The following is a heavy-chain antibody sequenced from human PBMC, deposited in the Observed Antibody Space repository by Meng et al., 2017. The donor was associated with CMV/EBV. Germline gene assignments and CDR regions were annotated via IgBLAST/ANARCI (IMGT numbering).Heavy chain of an antibody. V-gene: IGHV4-39*07. CDR2: IYYSGST. D-gene: IGHD2-2*01. Sequence: SETLSLTCTVSGGSISSSSYYWGWLRQPPGKGLEWIGSIYYSGSTYYNPSLKSRVTISVDTSKNQFSLKLSSVTAADTAVYYCARAVVVPAAIDYWGQGTLVTVSS. J-gene: IGHJ4*02. CDR3: ARAVVVPAAIDY. CDR1: GGSISSSSYY.